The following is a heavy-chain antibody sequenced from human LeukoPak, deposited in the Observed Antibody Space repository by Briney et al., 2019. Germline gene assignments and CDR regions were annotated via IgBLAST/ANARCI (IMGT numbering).Heavy chain of an antibody. CDR2: INPIGGST. D-gene: IGHD2-15*01. J-gene: IGHJ6*03. CDR1: GYTFTSYY. CDR3: ARGRGTSGSNRDFYYYYYMDV. V-gene: IGHV1-46*01. Sequence: ASVKVSCKASGYTFTSYYLHWVRQAPGQGLEWMGIINPIGGSTNYAQKFQGRVTMTRDMSTSTVYMELSSLRHDDLAVYYCARGRGTSGSNRDFYYYYYMDVWGKGTTVTVSS.